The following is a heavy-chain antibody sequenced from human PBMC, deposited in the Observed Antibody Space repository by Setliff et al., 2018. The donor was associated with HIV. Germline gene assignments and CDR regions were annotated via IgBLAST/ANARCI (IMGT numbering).Heavy chain of an antibody. J-gene: IGHJ3*01. V-gene: IGHV4-4*07. CDR2: IYKSGSS. CDR1: GGSISGTYY. D-gene: IGHD4-17*01. CDR3: ARVQMAYAAFDV. Sequence: PSETLSLTCTVSGGSISGTYYWNWIRQPAGKGLEWVGRIYKSGSSNANPSLKSRVTLSVDTSKHQFSLKLSSVTAADTAVYYCARVQMAYAAFDVWGQGTMVTVSS.